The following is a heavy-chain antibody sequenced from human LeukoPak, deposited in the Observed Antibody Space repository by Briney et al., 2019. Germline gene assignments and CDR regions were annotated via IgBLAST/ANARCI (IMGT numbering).Heavy chain of an antibody. Sequence: PGGSLRLSCAASGFTFSSYSMNWVRQAPGKGLEWVSCISTSSSYIYYAESVKVRFTNSRDNAKNSLYLQMNSLRAEDTAVYYCARDLRSSGYYAFDYWGQGTLVTVSS. J-gene: IGHJ4*02. CDR1: GFTFSSYS. CDR3: ARDLRSSGYYAFDY. D-gene: IGHD3-22*01. CDR2: ISTSSSYI. V-gene: IGHV3-21*01.